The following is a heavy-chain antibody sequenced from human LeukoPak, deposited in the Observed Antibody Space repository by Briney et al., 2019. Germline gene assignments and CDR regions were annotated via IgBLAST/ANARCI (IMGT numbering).Heavy chain of an antibody. CDR1: GGTFSSYA. CDR3: ARSGNLLTTVTPSYYRDV. CDR2: IIPIFGTA. V-gene: IGHV1-69*05. Sequence: ASVKVSCKASGGTFSSYAISWVRQAPGQGLEWMGGIIPIFGTANYAQKFQGRVTITTDESTSTAYMELSSLRSEDTAVYHCARSGNLLTTVTPSYYRDVWGKGATVTVSS. D-gene: IGHD4-11*01. J-gene: IGHJ6*03.